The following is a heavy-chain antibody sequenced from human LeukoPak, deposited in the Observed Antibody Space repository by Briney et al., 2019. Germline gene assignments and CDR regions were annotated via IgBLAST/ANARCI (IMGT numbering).Heavy chain of an antibody. Sequence: SETLSLTCTVSGGSISSGGYYWSWIRQHPGKGLEWIGYIYYSGSTYYNPSLKSRVTVSVDTSKNQFSLKLSSVTAADTAVYYCARVRRTYYHNLWGQGTLVTVSS. CDR3: ARVRRTYYHNL. CDR2: IYYSGST. V-gene: IGHV4-31*03. CDR1: GGSISSGGYY. D-gene: IGHD3-9*01. J-gene: IGHJ4*02.